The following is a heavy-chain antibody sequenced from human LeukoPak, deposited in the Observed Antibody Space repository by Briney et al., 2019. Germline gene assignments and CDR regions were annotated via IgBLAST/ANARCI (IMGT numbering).Heavy chain of an antibody. CDR3: ANLAGYYDSSGYSYY. Sequence: ASVKVSCKASGYTFTSYYMHWVRQAPGQGLEWMGIINPSGGSTSYAQKFQGRVTMTRDMSTSTVYMELSSLRSEDTAVYYCANLAGYYDSSGYSYYWGQGTLVTVSS. CDR1: GYTFTSYY. D-gene: IGHD3-22*01. V-gene: IGHV1-46*03. CDR2: INPSGGST. J-gene: IGHJ4*02.